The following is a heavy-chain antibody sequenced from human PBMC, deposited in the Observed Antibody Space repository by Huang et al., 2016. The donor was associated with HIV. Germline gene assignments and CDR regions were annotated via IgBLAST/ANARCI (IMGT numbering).Heavy chain of an antibody. CDR3: LSGRGGYYPY. V-gene: IGHV2-5*02. D-gene: IGHD3-3*01. Sequence: QITLKESGPTLMKPTQTLTLTCTFSGFSVSDSGMAVAWIRQPPGKALEWLALIYWDDDNRYSPSLRNRLTIAKDIYKNQVVLRMTDLDPADTATYYCLSGRGGYYPYWGQGTLVTVSS. CDR1: GFSVSDSGMA. J-gene: IGHJ4*02. CDR2: IYWDDDN.